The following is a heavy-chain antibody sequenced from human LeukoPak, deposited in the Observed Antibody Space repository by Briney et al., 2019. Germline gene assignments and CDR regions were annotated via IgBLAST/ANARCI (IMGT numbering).Heavy chain of an antibody. J-gene: IGHJ4*02. CDR1: GFTFDDYA. CDR3: AKGGHYGSGSYSGDDYFDY. CDR2: ISWDGGST. Sequence: GGSLRLSCAASGFTFDDYAMHWVRHAPGKGLELVSLISWDGGSTYYADSVKGRFTISRDNSKNSLYLQMNSLRAEDTALYYCAKGGHYGSGSYSGDDYFDYWGQGTLVTVSS. V-gene: IGHV3-43D*03. D-gene: IGHD3-10*01.